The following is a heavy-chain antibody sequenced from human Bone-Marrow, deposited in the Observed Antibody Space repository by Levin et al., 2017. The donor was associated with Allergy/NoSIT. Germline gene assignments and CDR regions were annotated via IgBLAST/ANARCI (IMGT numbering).Heavy chain of an antibody. D-gene: IGHD4-23*01. V-gene: IGHV3-33*06. Sequence: GGSLRLSCEVSGFNFRSYGMQWVRQAPGKGLEWVAAIWYDGSTKYYGDSVKGRFTISRDNSKNTLYLQMDSLRVGDTAVYFYSKSLGGGNSAACVDHWGQGTLVTVSS. CDR3: SKSLGGGNSAACVDH. CDR2: IWYDGSTK. CDR1: GFNFRSYG. J-gene: IGHJ4*02.